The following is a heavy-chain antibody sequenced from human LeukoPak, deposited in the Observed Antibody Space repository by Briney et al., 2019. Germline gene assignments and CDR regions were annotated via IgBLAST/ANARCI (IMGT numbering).Heavy chain of an antibody. Sequence: GGSLRLSCAASGSTFSSYAMSWVRQAPGKGLEWVSAISGSGGSTYYADSVKGRFTISRDNSKNTLYLQMNSLRAEDTAVYYCAKDLTMIVVALFDYWGQGTLVTVSS. J-gene: IGHJ4*02. CDR2: ISGSGGST. V-gene: IGHV3-23*01. D-gene: IGHD3-22*01. CDR3: AKDLTMIVVALFDY. CDR1: GSTFSSYA.